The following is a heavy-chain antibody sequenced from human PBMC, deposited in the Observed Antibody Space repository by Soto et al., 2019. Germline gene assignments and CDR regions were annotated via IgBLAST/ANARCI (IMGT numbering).Heavy chain of an antibody. Sequence: GSLRPSCAASALDMSPPWMTWVRQAAGKGLEWVARIKSKTDGATAEYAAPVKGRFSILRDDSKNTVDLQMNSLKTEDTAVYYCTTGVYYEILTGYRNVAYWGQGTLVTVSS. CDR2: IKSKTDGATA. J-gene: IGHJ4*02. CDR1: ALDMSPPW. D-gene: IGHD3-9*01. CDR3: TTGVYYEILTGYRNVAY. V-gene: IGHV3-15*01.